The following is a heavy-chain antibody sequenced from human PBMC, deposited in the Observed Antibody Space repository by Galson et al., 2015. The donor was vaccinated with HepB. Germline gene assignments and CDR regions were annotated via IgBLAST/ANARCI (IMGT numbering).Heavy chain of an antibody. Sequence: SLRLSCAASGFTFSRFGMHWVRQAPGKGLELVTFISYDGSKEYYADSVKGRFTISRDNSKNTLYLQMNSLRTEDTAVYYCAKEGYDYVWGSPSAFDYWGQGTLVTVSS. CDR1: GFTFSRFG. V-gene: IGHV3-30*18. J-gene: IGHJ4*02. CDR3: AKEGYDYVWGSPSAFDY. CDR2: ISYDGSKE. D-gene: IGHD3-16*01.